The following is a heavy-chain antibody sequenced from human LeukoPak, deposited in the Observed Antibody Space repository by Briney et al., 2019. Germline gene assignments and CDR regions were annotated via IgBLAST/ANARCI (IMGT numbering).Heavy chain of an antibody. CDR3: ASNDYGGRSMANYYYYMDV. CDR1: GGSIGSERYY. V-gene: IGHV4-31*03. Sequence: SQTLSLTCTVSGGSIGSERYYWTWVRQAPGKGLEWIGHIHHSGTTDFNPSLKSRVTISVDTSKNQFSLKLSSVTAADTAVYYCASNDYGGRSMANYYYYMDVWGKGTTVTVSS. D-gene: IGHD4-23*01. J-gene: IGHJ6*03. CDR2: IHHSGTT.